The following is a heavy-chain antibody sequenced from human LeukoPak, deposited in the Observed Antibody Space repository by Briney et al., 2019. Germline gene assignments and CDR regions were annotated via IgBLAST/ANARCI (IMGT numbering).Heavy chain of an antibody. J-gene: IGHJ4*02. CDR2: ISSSSSYI. CDR1: GFTFSSYS. V-gene: IGHV3-21*04. Sequence: GGSLRLSCAASGFTFSSYSMNWVRQAPGKGLEWVSSISSSSSYIYYADSVKGRFTISRHNSKNTLYLQMNSLRAEDTAVYYCARVVMATNAYHFDYWGQGTLVTVSS. CDR3: ARVVMATNAYHFDY. D-gene: IGHD5-24*01.